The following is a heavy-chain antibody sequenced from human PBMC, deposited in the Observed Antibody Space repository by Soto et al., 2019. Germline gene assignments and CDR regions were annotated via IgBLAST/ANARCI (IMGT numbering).Heavy chain of an antibody. Sequence: GGSLRLSCEASGFTFSTYAMSWVRQAPGKGLEWVSTIDNSGGITYYADSVKGRFTISRDNSKHTLYMQMNSLRAEDSAVYYCAKGGYNYGFLFDCWGQGTLVTVSS. CDR2: IDNSGGIT. CDR3: AKGGYNYGFLFDC. J-gene: IGHJ4*02. CDR1: GFTFSTYA. V-gene: IGHV3-23*05. D-gene: IGHD5-18*01.